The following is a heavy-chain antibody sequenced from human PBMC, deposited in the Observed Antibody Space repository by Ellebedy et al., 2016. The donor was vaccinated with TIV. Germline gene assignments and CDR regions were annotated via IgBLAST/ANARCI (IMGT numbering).Heavy chain of an antibody. D-gene: IGHD5-24*01. Sequence: GESLKISXGASGLIFSRYGMHWVRQAPGKGLEWVAFISNRGTDKYYADSVKGRFTISRDNSKNTLYLQMNSLRAEDTAVYYCAKDRKWLQFLLDYWGQGTLVTVSS. CDR2: ISNRGTDK. J-gene: IGHJ4*02. V-gene: IGHV3-30*18. CDR1: GLIFSRYG. CDR3: AKDRKWLQFLLDY.